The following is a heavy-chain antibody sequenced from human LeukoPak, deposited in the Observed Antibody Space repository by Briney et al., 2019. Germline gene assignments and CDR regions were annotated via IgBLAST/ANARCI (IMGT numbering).Heavy chain of an antibody. V-gene: IGHV3-53*01. J-gene: IGHJ4*02. CDR1: GFSFSGHW. CDR3: ASRHCSGGGCYFAGADPFDY. D-gene: IGHD2-15*01. CDR2: IYSGGST. Sequence: PGGSLRLSCIASGFSFSGHWMHWARQLPGKGLEWVSVIYSGGSTYYADSVKGRFTISRDNSKNTLYLQMNSLRAEDTAVYYCASRHCSGGGCYFAGADPFDYWGQGTLVTVSS.